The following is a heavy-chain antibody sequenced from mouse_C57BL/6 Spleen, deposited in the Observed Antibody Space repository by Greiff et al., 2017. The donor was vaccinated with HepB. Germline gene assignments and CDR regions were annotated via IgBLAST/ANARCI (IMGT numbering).Heavy chain of an antibody. V-gene: IGHV2-6-1*01. CDR2: IWSDGST. CDR3: ARHYDGYYDYAMDY. J-gene: IGHJ4*01. D-gene: IGHD2-3*01. CDR1: GFSLTSYG. Sequence: LQESGPGLVAPSQSLSITCTVSGFSLTSYGVHWVRQPPGKGLEWLVVIWSDGSTTYNSALKSRLSISKDNSKSQVFLKMNSLQTDDTAMYYCARHYDGYYDYAMDYWGQGTSVTVSS.